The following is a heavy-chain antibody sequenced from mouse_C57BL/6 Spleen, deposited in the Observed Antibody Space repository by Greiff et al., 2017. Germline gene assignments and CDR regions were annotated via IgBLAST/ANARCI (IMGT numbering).Heavy chain of an antibody. CDR2: IDPSDSYT. D-gene: IGHD1-1*01. V-gene: IGHV1-50*01. J-gene: IGHJ4*01. CDR1: GYTFTSYW. CDR3: ARWDTTYAMDY. Sequence: QVQLQQPGAELVKPGASVKLSCKASGYTFTSYWMQWVKQRPGQGLEWIGEIDPSDSYTNYNQKFKGKATLTVDTSSSTAYMQLSSLTSEDSAVYYGARWDTTYAMDYWGQGTSVTVSS.